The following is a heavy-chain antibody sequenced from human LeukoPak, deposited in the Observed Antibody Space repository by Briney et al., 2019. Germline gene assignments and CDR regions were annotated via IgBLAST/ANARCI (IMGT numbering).Heavy chain of an antibody. J-gene: IGHJ4*01. D-gene: IGHD2-21*01. CDR3: AKDFRIGYSAHFDY. Sequence: QSGGSLRLSCVGSGFTFRSHAMSWVRQAPEKGLEFVSGIYENGGTTYYADSVKGRFSISRDNSKNTLYLQMDSLRGEDTAVYYCAKDFRIGYSAHFDYWGQEPWSPSPQ. CDR2: IYENGGTT. V-gene: IGHV3-23*01. CDR1: GFTFRSHA.